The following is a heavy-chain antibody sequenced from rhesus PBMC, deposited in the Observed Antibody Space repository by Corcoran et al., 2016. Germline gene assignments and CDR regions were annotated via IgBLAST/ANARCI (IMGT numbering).Heavy chain of an antibody. CDR1: GFTFSDHY. CDR3: ARRIAAASFDY. Sequence: EVQLVESGGGLVQPGGSLRLSCAASGFTFSDHYMDWVRPAPGKGLEWVSIISSGSGSTTLYPDSVKGRFTISRDNAKNTVYLQMNSLKTEDTAVYYCARRIAAASFDYWGQGVLVTVSS. V-gene: IGHV3-110*02. J-gene: IGHJ4*01. CDR2: ISSGSGSTT. D-gene: IGHD6-25*01.